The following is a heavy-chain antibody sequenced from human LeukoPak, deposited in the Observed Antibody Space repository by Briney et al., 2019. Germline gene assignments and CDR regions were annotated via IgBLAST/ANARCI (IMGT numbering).Heavy chain of an antibody. D-gene: IGHD2-2*01. V-gene: IGHV4-59*08. CDR3: ARGEVVVVPAAIRFDP. CDR2: IYYSGCT. J-gene: IGHJ5*02. CDR1: GGSISSCY. Sequence: SETLSLTCTVSGGSISSCYWSWIRQPPGKGLEWIGYIYYSGCTYYNPSLKSRVTISVDTSKNQFSLKLSSVTAADTAVYYCARGEVVVVPAAIRFDPWGQGTLVTVSS.